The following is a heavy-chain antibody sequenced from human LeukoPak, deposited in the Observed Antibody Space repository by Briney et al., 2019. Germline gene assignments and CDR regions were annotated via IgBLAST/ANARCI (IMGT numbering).Heavy chain of an antibody. J-gene: IGHJ4*02. V-gene: IGHV3-23*01. D-gene: IGHD3-10*01. CDR1: GFTFSSNS. CDR2: ISGSGDST. Sequence: GGSLRLSCATSGFTFSSNSMTWVRQTPGKGLEWVSGISGSGDSTFYADSVKGRFTISRDNSRNTLYLQMSSLRPEDTAVYYCTKWSGFGDDWGQGTLVTVSS. CDR3: TKWSGFGDD.